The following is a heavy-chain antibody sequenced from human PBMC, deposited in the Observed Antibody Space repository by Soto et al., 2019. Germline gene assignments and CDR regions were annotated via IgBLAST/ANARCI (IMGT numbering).Heavy chain of an antibody. CDR2: ISPYNGNT. V-gene: IGHV1-18*01. Sequence: VQLVQSGAEVKKPGASLKVSCKASGDTSTNYVISWLRQAPGQGLEWLGWISPYNGNTNSAQNLQGRVTLTTDTSTATAYLELRRLRSDDKAVYYCARESREIVKWFDPWGQGTLVAVSS. CDR1: GDTSTNYV. CDR3: ARESREIVKWFDP. D-gene: IGHD2-15*01. J-gene: IGHJ5*02.